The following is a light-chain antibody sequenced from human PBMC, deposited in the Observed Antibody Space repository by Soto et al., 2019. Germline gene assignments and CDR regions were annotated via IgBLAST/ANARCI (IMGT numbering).Light chain of an antibody. V-gene: IGLV2-14*01. J-gene: IGLJ1*01. CDR2: QVT. Sequence: QSALAQPASVSGSPGQSITISCTGSFSDIAVFNYVSWYQQYPGGAPKLLIYQVTSRASGVSHRFSGSKSGNTASLTISGLQPEDEAEYYCNSYSSTNFYVFGTGTKVTVL. CDR3: NSYSSTNFYV. CDR1: FSDIAVFNY.